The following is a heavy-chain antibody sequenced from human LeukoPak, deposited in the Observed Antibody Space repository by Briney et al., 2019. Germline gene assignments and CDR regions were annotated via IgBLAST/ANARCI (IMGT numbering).Heavy chain of an antibody. CDR2: ITGSGGST. CDR1: GFTFNSYA. D-gene: IGHD3-22*01. CDR3: ARDLSLIALTD. V-gene: IGHV3-23*01. Sequence: GGSLRLSCAASGFTFNSYAMNWVRQGPGKGLEWVSGITGSGGSTYYADSVKGRFTISRDNSKNTVYLQMNSLRAEDTAVYYCARDLSLIALTDWGQGTLVTVSS. J-gene: IGHJ4*02.